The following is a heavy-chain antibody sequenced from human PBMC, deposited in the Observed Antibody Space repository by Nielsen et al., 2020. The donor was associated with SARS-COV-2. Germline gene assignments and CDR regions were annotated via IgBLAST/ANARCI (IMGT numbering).Heavy chain of an antibody. CDR1: GFTFSSYW. V-gene: IGHV3-7*03. CDR2: IKEDGREG. D-gene: IGHD3-10*01. CDR3: ARDRGWTLTTKHGGHGMDV. J-gene: IGHJ6*02. Sequence: GGSLRLSCAASGFTFSSYWMSWVRQAPGKGLEWVANIKEDGREGYYVDSVKGRFTISRDNAKNSLYLQMNSLRAEDTALYHCARDRGWTLTTKHGGHGMDVWGQGTTVTVSS.